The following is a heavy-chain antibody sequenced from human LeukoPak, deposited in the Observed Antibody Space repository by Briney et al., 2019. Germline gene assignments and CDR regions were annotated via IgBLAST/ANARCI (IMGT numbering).Heavy chain of an antibody. J-gene: IGHJ5*02. Sequence: GASLRLSCAASGFTFSTYAMSWVRQAPGKGLEWVSVISGSGGSIYYADSVKGRFTISRDNSKNTLYLQMNTLRAEDTAVYYYAKDAPMRPFGPWGQGTLVTVSS. CDR2: ISGSGGSI. CDR3: AKDAPMRPFGP. V-gene: IGHV3-23*01. D-gene: IGHD6-25*01. CDR1: GFTFSTYA.